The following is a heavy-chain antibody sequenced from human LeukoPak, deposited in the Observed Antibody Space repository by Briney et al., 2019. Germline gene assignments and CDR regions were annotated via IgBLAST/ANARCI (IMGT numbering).Heavy chain of an antibody. CDR2: IKQDGSEK. V-gene: IGHV3-7*03. J-gene: IGHJ4*02. D-gene: IGHD7-27*01. Sequence: GGSLRLSCAASGFTFSTSWMTWVRQAPGKGLEWVANIKQDGSEKYYLDSVKGRFTVSRDNAKNSVYLQMNSLRTEDTAVYYCARKTGVTGEAFDYWGQGTLVTVSS. CDR3: ARKTGVTGEAFDY. CDR1: GFTFSTSW.